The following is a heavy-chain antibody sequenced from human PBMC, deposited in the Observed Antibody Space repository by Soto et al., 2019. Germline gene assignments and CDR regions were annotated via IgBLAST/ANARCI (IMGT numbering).Heavy chain of an antibody. V-gene: IGHV4-59*01. J-gene: IGHJ4*02. CDR2: IYYSGST. Sequence: PSETLSLTCTVSGGSINDFYWSWIRQPPGKGLEWIGYIYYSGSTDHNPSLKGRVTISVDTSKNQFSLKLRSVTAADTAVYYCARVGGVAARTFDYWGQGTLVTVSS. CDR1: GGSINDFY. CDR3: ARVGGVAARTFDY. D-gene: IGHD6-6*01.